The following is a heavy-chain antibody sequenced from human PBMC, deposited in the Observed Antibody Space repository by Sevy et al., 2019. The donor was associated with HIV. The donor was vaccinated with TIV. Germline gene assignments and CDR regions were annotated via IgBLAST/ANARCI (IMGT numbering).Heavy chain of an antibody. CDR3: AKDPLRMVAGTSDY. Sequence: GGSLRLSCAASGFTFSSYAMSWVRQAPGKGLEWVSAISGSGGSTYYADSVKGRFTISRDNSKNTLYLQMNSLRAKDTAVYYCAKDPLRMVAGTSDYWGQGTLVTVSS. D-gene: IGHD6-19*01. J-gene: IGHJ4*02. CDR1: GFTFSSYA. CDR2: ISGSGGST. V-gene: IGHV3-23*01.